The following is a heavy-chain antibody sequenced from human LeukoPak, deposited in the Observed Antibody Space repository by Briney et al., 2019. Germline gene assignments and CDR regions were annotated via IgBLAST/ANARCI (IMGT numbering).Heavy chain of an antibody. CDR1: GFTFSGSA. CDR3: TRLHPDYGDPYDFDY. V-gene: IGHV3-73*01. J-gene: IGHJ4*02. CDR2: IRSEANSYAT. D-gene: IGHD4-17*01. Sequence: PGGSLRLSCAASGFTFSGSAMHWVRQASGKGLEWVGRIRSEANSYATAYAASVKGRFTISRDDSKNTAYLQMNSLKTEDTAVYYCTRLHPDYGDPYDFDYWGQGTLVTVSS.